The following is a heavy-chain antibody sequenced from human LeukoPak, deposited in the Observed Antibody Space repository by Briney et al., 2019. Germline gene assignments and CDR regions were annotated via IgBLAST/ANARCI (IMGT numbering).Heavy chain of an antibody. V-gene: IGHV4-34*01. Sequence: WETLSLACAVYGGSFSGYYWSWIRQPPGKGLEWIGEINHSGSTNYNPSLKSRVTISVDTSKNQFSLKLSSVTAADTAVYYCARGPNEYYGSGSYSSTWGQGTLVTVSS. J-gene: IGHJ4*02. CDR1: GGSFSGYY. D-gene: IGHD3-10*01. CDR2: INHSGST. CDR3: ARGPNEYYGSGSYSST.